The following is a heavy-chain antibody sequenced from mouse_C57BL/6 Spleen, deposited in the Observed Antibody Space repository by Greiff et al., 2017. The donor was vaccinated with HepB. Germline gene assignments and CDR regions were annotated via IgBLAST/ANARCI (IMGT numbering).Heavy chain of an antibody. Sequence: QVQLQQPGAELVRPGSSVKLSCKASGYTFTSYWMDWVKQRPGQGLEWIGNIYPSDSETHYNQKFKDKATLTVDKSSSTAYMKLSSLTSEDSAVYYCARSDYDYGAMDYWGQGTSVTVSS. D-gene: IGHD2-4*01. J-gene: IGHJ4*01. CDR3: ARSDYDYGAMDY. CDR1: GYTFTSYW. V-gene: IGHV1-61*01. CDR2: IYPSDSET.